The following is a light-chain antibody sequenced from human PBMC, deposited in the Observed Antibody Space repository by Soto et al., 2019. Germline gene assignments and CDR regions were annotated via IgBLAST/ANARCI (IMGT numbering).Light chain of an antibody. J-gene: IGLJ7*01. Sequence: QSVLTQPPSASGTPGQRVTISCCGSSSNIGSNTVNWYQQLPGTAPKLLIYSNNQRPSGVPDRFSGSKSGTSASLAISGLQSEDEADYYCVAWDDSLNGAVFGGGTQLTVL. CDR2: SNN. V-gene: IGLV1-44*01. CDR3: VAWDDSLNGAV. CDR1: SSNIGSNT.